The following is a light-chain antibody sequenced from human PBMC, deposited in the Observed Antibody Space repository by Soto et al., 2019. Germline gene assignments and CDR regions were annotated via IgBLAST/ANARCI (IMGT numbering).Light chain of an antibody. CDR2: EVT. V-gene: IGLV2-18*02. CDR1: SSEVGKYDR. J-gene: IGLJ1*01. Sequence: QSVLTQPPSVSGSPGQSVTISCTGTSSEVGKYDRVSWYQQPPGTAPKLIIYEVTNRPSGVPARFSGSKSGNTASLTISGLQAEDEADYYCSSYTSRSRYVFGTGTKVTVL. CDR3: SSYTSRSRYV.